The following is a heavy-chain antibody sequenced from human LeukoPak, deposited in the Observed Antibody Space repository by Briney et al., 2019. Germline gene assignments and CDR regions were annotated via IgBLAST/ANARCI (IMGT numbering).Heavy chain of an antibody. Sequence: NPSETLSLTCTVSGVSISSYFWSWIRQPPGKGLEWIGYVYYNGITNYNPSLKSRVSISLGTSKNQFSLKLNSVTAADTAVYYCASQLGGTTFHWGQGTLVTVSS. J-gene: IGHJ1*01. CDR1: GVSISSYF. CDR2: VYYNGIT. D-gene: IGHD1-1*01. CDR3: ASQLGGTTFH. V-gene: IGHV4-59*01.